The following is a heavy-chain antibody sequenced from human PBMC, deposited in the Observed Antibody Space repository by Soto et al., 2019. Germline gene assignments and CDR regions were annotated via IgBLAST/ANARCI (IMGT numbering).Heavy chain of an antibody. J-gene: IGHJ4*02. CDR1: GFTFSSYP. V-gene: IGHV3-30-3*01. CDR3: ARYRTAMAALDY. Sequence: GGSLRLSCAASGFTFSSYPMHWVRQAPGKGLEWVAFISYDGNNKYYADSVKGRFTISRDNSGNTLYLQMNSLRPEDTAAFYCARYRTAMAALDYWGQGTLVTVSS. CDR2: ISYDGNNK. D-gene: IGHD5-18*01.